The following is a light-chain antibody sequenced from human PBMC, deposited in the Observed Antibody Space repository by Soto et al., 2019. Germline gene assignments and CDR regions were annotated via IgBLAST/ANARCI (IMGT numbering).Light chain of an antibody. J-gene: IGKJ4*01. V-gene: IGKV1-12*01. CDR3: SQLT. CDR1: QPLGAW. Sequence: DIQMTQFPSSVSASVGDRVTITCRASQPLGAWLAWYQQKPGKAPKLLIYATSTLETGVPSRFSGSGSGTQFTLTISSLQPEDCQQADISQLTFGGGTRVEIK. CDR2: ATS.